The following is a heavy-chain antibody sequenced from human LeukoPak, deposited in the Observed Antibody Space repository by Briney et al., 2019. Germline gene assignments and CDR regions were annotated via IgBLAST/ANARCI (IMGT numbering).Heavy chain of an antibody. Sequence: PGGSLRLSCAASGFTFSDYYMSWIRQAPGKGLEWVSYISSSGSTIYYADSVKGRFTISRDNAKNSLYLQMNSLRAEDTAVYYCARGSEWGYYYYYYYGMDVWGQGTTVTVSS. CDR1: GFTFSDYY. CDR3: ARGSEWGYYYYYYYGMDV. CDR2: ISSSGSTI. V-gene: IGHV3-11*01. D-gene: IGHD3-22*01. J-gene: IGHJ6*02.